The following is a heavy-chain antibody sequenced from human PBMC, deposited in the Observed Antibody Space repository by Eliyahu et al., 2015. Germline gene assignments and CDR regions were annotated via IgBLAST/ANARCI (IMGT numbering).Heavy chain of an antibody. CDR1: GGSISGHY. D-gene: IGHD1-26*01. Sequence: QVQLQESGPGLVKPSETLSLTCSXXGGSISGHYGSWIRQSPGKGLEWIGYIYSSGATNYNPSLQSRATMSVDTSKSQFSLKVTSVTAADTAVYYCAREAPSGSFPYWGQGALVTVSS. J-gene: IGHJ4*02. CDR2: IYSSGAT. V-gene: IGHV4-59*11. CDR3: AREAPSGSFPY.